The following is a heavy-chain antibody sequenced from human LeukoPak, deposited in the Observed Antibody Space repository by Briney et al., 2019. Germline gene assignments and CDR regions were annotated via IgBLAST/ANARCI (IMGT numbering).Heavy chain of an antibody. D-gene: IGHD5/OR15-5a*01. CDR2: INQDGSEK. CDR3: AKSRRDFDY. V-gene: IGHV3-7*02. J-gene: IGHJ4*02. Sequence: GGSLRLSCAASGLTFSSYWMSWVRQAPGKGLEWVANINQDGSEKYYVDSVKGRLTISRDNAKNSLYLQMNSLRAEDTAVYYCAKSRRDFDYWGQGTLVTVSS. CDR1: GLTFSSYW.